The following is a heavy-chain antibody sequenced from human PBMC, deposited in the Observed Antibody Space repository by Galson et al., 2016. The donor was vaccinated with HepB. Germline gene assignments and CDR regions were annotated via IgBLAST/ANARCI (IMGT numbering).Heavy chain of an antibody. J-gene: IGHJ3*02. CDR1: GLSVSSNY. D-gene: IGHD4-23*01. CDR3: ARDPPVGTAGGLDI. Sequence: SLRLSCAASGLSVSSNYMSWIRQAPGKGLEWVSVMYIDGNAYYADSVKGRFTLSRDNSQNTVYLQMSSLRGEDTAMDYCARDPPVGTAGGLDIWGHGTMVSVSS. CDR2: MYIDGNA. V-gene: IGHV3-53*01.